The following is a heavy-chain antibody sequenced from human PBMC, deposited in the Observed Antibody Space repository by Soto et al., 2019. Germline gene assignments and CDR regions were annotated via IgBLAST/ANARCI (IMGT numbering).Heavy chain of an antibody. CDR3: ARVGGRAGAHRHDH. D-gene: IGHD1-26*01. CDR1: GFIFSDYY. V-gene: IGHV3-72*01. Sequence: EVQLVESGGGLVQPGGSLRLSCEASGFIFSDYYIDWVRQAPGKGLEWIGRMRNKANGYTTQYAASVRGRLFLSRHDSXSSAYLQLNSLKVEDAAVYYCARVGGRAGAHRHDHWGQGTLVTVSS. J-gene: IGHJ4*02. CDR2: MRNKANGYTT.